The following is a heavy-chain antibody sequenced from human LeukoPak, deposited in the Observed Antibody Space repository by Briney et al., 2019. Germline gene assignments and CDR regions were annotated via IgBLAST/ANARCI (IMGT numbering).Heavy chain of an antibody. V-gene: IGHV1-8*01. CDR2: MNPNSGNT. D-gene: IGHD4/OR15-4a*01. J-gene: IGHJ6*02. Sequence: ASVKVSCKASGYTFTSYDINWVRQATGQGLEWMGWMNPNSGNTGYAQKFQGRVTMTRNTSISTAYIELSSLRSEDTAVYYCARHLTTSYYYYGMDGWGQGTTVTVSS. CDR3: ARHLTTSYYYYGMDG. CDR1: GYTFTSYD.